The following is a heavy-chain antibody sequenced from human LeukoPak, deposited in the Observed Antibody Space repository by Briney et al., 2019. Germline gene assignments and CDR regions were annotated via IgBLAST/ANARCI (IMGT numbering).Heavy chain of an antibody. Sequence: SETLSRTCAVYGGSFSGYYWTWIRQPPGKGLEWIGGISHSGTTNYNPSLKTRVTVSGDTSKKQFSLRLSSVTAADTAVYYCAIYYFDRSGHYLPYDYWGQGTLVTVSS. D-gene: IGHD3-22*01. V-gene: IGHV4-34*01. CDR1: GGSFSGYY. J-gene: IGHJ4*02. CDR2: ISHSGTT. CDR3: AIYYFDRSGHYLPYDY.